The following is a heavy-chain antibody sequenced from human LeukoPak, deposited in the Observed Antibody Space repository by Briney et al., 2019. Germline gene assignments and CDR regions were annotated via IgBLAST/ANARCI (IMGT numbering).Heavy chain of an antibody. D-gene: IGHD6-6*01. CDR2: INHSGST. J-gene: IGHJ5*02. CDR3: ARSWARSIAARRWFDP. CDR1: GGSFSGYY. V-gene: IGHV4-34*01. Sequence: PSETLSLTCAVYGGSFSGYYWSWIRQPTGKGLEWIGEINHSGSTNYNPSLKSRVTISVDTSKNQFSLKLSSVTAADTAVYYCARSWARSIAARRWFDPWGQGTLVTVSS.